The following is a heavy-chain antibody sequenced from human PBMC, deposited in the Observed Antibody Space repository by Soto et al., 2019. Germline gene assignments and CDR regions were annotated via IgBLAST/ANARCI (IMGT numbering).Heavy chain of an antibody. V-gene: IGHV1-18*01. D-gene: IGHD3-10*01. CDR2: ISAYNGNT. CDR3: ARVERTNMLRSDY. CDR1: GYTFRDYG. J-gene: IGHJ4*02. Sequence: QVQLVQSGAEVMRPGASVKVSCQASGYTFRDYGFNWVRQAPGQGLEWLGWISAYNGNTNYAQKFQDRVTMTTDTSTNTAFLELRSLSSDDTALYYCARVERTNMLRSDYWGQGTLITVSS.